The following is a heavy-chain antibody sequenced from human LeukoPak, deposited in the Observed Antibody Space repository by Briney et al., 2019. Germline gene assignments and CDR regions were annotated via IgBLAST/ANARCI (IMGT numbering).Heavy chain of an antibody. J-gene: IGHJ4*02. CDR1: GFSFSSYG. V-gene: IGHV3-30*03. D-gene: IGHD2-8*01. Sequence: GGSLRLSCAASGFSFSSYGMHWVRQAPGKGLEWVGVISDDGGSTDYADSVKGRFKISRDNYKANLYLQMNRLRDEDTAVYCCAMRLSEYGVYVRYFAYWGQGTLVRVSS. CDR3: AMRLSEYGVYVRYFAY. CDR2: ISDDGGST.